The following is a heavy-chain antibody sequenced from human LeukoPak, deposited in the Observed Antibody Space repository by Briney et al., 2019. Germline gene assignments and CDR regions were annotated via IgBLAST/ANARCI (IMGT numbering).Heavy chain of an antibody. CDR3: ALHHGSGSYFDY. V-gene: IGHV4-39*01. J-gene: IGHJ4*02. D-gene: IGHD3-10*01. CDR2: IYYSGST. Sequence: SETLSLTCTVSGGSITTSNYYWGWIREPPGKGLEWFGIIYYSGSTYYNLSVKSRVTVSIDKSKNQYSLKLSSVTAADTAVYYCALHHGSGSYFDYWGQGTLVTVSS. CDR1: GGSITTSNYY.